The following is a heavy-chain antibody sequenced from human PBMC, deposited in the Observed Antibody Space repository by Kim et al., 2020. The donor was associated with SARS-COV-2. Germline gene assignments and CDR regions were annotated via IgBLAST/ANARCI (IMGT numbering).Heavy chain of an antibody. J-gene: IGHJ1*01. Sequence: VKGRFNISRDNAKNTLYLHMNRLRPEDTAVYYCARAGDYDRSGYCGFFHHWGQGALVTVSS. D-gene: IGHD3-22*01. CDR3: ARAGDYDRSGYCGFFHH. V-gene: IGHV3-74*01.